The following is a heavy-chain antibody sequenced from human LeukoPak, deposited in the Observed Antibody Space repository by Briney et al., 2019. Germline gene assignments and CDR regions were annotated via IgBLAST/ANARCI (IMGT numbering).Heavy chain of an antibody. CDR2: ISSSGGAT. V-gene: IGHV3-23*01. CDR3: ARAAMVRRVDYFDY. D-gene: IGHD3-10*01. CDR1: GFTFSSYS. Sequence: PGGSLRLSCAASGFTFSSYSMSWARQAPGKGLEWVSVISSSGGATYYADSVKGRFTISRDNSKNTLYLQMNSLRAEDTAIYYCARAAMVRRVDYFDYWGQGTLVTVSS. J-gene: IGHJ4*02.